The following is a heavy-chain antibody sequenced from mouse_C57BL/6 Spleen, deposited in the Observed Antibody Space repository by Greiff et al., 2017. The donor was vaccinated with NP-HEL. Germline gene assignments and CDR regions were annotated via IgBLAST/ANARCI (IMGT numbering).Heavy chain of an antibody. J-gene: IGHJ1*03. CDR2: ISNGGGST. V-gene: IGHV5-12*01. CDR1: GFTFSDYY. D-gene: IGHD1-1*01. CDR3: ARHGYYGSSYRYFDV. Sequence: DVMLVESGGGLVQPGGSLKLSCAASGFTFSDYYMYWVRQTPEKRLEWVAYISNGGGSTYYPDTVKGRFTISRDNAKNTLYLQMSRLKSEDTAMYYCARHGYYGSSYRYFDVWGTGTTVTVSS.